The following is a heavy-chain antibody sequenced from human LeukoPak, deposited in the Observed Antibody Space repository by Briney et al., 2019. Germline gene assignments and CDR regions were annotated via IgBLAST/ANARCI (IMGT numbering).Heavy chain of an antibody. CDR2: ITINGGRT. D-gene: IGHD6-6*01. CDR1: GFTFNNYA. Sequence: PGGSLRLSCAASGFTFNNYAMNWVRQAPGKGLEWVSGITINGGRTYYADSVKGRFTISRDNSKNTLYLQMNSLRAEDTAVYYCAKGGYSSSMKYWGQGTLVTVSS. CDR3: AKGGYSSSMKY. J-gene: IGHJ4*02. V-gene: IGHV3-23*01.